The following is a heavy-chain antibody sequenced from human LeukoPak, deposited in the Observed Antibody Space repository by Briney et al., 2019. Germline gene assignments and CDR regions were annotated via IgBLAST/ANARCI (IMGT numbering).Heavy chain of an antibody. CDR1: GGSISTSGHP. CDR2: VFNSGST. Sequence: SETLSLTCTVSGGSISTSGHPWAWIRQPPGKGLEWIGTVFNSGSTYYNPSLKSRVTISVDTSKNQFSLKVSSVTAADTAEYYCASPGARRASDIWGQGTMVTVSS. J-gene: IGHJ3*02. CDR3: ASPGARRASDI. D-gene: IGHD3-10*01. V-gene: IGHV4-39*01.